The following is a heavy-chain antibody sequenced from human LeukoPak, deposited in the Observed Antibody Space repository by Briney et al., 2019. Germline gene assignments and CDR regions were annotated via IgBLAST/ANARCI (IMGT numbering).Heavy chain of an antibody. CDR1: GGSISSGGYS. CDR2: IYTSGST. J-gene: IGHJ6*03. V-gene: IGHV4-61*02. D-gene: IGHD4-17*01. CDR3: ARDKPFKRDYGDYYYYMDV. Sequence: SETLSLTCAVSGGSISSGGYSWSWIRQPAGKGLEWIGRIYTSGSTNYNPSLKSRVTMSVDTSKNQFSLKLSSVTAADTAVYYCARDKPFKRDYGDYYYYMDVWGKGTTVTISS.